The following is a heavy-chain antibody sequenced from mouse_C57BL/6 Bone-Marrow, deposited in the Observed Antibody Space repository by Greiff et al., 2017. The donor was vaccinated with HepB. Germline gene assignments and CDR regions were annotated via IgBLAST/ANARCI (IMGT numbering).Heavy chain of an antibody. V-gene: IGHV14-4*01. CDR2: IDPENGDT. Sequence: EVKLMESGAELVRPGASVKLSCTASGFNIKDDYMHWVKQRPEQGLEWIGWIDPENGDTEYASKFQGKATITADTSSNTAYLQLSSLTSEDTAVYYCTTLYRYFDVWGTGTTVTVSS. D-gene: IGHD2-3*01. CDR1: GFNIKDDY. J-gene: IGHJ1*03. CDR3: TTLYRYFDV.